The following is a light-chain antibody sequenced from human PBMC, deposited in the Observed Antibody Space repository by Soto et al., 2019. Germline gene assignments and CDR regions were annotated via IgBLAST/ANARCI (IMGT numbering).Light chain of an antibody. Sequence: EVVLTQSPATLSVSPGERATLSCRASQTVSRSLAWYQQKPGQAPRLLIYGASTRATGIPGRFSGSGSGTDFTLTISSLQSEDFAVYYCQQYIDRPPYTFGQGTKVEIK. CDR3: QQYIDRPPYT. CDR1: QTVSRS. V-gene: IGKV3-15*01. J-gene: IGKJ2*01. CDR2: GAS.